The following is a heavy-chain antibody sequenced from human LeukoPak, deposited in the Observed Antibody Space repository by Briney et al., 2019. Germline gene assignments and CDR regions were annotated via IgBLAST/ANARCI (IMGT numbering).Heavy chain of an antibody. CDR1: GFTFSDYY. CDR2: ISSSGSTI. Sequence: GGSLRLSCAASGFTFSDYYMSWIRQAPGKGLEWVSYISSSGSTIYYADSVKGRFTISRDNAKNSLHLQMNSLRAEDTAVYYCARDRDAWFGELSSFDYWGQGTLVTVSS. D-gene: IGHD3-10*01. CDR3: ARDRDAWFGELSSFDY. V-gene: IGHV3-11*01. J-gene: IGHJ4*02.